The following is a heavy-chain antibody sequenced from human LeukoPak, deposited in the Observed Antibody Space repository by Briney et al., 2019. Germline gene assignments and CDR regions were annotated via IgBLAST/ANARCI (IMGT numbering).Heavy chain of an antibody. J-gene: IGHJ4*02. CDR3: ANEPLGY. CDR1: GFTFDVYS. CDR2: ISRNSGSI. V-gene: IGHV3-9*01. D-gene: IGHD3-16*01. Sequence: GGSLRLSCAASGFTFDVYSMHWVRQAPGKGLEWVSGISRNSGSIGYADSVKGRFTISRDNAKNSLYLQMNSLRVEDTAVYYCANEPLGYWGQGTLVTVSS.